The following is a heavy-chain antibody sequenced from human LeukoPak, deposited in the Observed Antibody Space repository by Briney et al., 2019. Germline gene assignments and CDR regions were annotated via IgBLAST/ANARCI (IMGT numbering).Heavy chain of an antibody. CDR1: GFTVSSNY. J-gene: IGHJ4*02. D-gene: IGHD3-10*01. CDR2: IYSGGGT. V-gene: IGHV3-53*01. CDR3: AGGGKNYGSFAY. Sequence: GGSLRLSCAASGFTVSSNYMSWVRQAPGKGLEWVSIIYSGGGTYYADSVKGRFTISRDNSKNTLYLQIDSLRAEDTAVYFCAGGGKNYGSFAYWSQGTLVTVSS.